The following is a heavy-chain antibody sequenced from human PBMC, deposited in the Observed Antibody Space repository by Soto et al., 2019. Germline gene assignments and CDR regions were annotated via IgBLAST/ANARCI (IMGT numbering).Heavy chain of an antibody. V-gene: IGHV4-59*01. D-gene: IGHD3-3*01. CDR1: GGSISSYY. CDR3: ARDVSYYDFWSGYYDYYYMDV. CDR2: IYYSGST. Sequence: PSETLSLTCTVSGGSISSYYWSWIRQPPGKGLEWIGYIYYSGSTNYNPSLKSRVTISVDTSKNQFSLKLSSVTAADTAVYYCARDVSYYDFWSGYYDYYYMDVWGKGTTVTVSS. J-gene: IGHJ6*03.